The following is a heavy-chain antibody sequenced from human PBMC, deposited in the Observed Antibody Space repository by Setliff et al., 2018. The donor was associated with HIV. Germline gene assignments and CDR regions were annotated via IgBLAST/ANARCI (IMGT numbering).Heavy chain of an antibody. CDR1: GFSFRSYA. D-gene: IGHD4-4*01. J-gene: IGHJ4*02. V-gene: IGHV3-23*02. Sequence: PGGSLSLSCAASGFSFRSYAGSWVRQAPGKGLEWVSVISGSGDITYYRESVKGRFTVSRDNSNNTVYRQMHSLRAEDTAMYYCAKTQTVITVYGPFDSWGQGTPVTVSS. CDR3: AKTQTVITVYGPFDS. CDR2: ISGSGDIT.